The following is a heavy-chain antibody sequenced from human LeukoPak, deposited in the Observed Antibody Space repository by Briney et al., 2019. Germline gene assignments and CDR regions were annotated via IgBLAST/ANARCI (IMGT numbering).Heavy chain of an antibody. V-gene: IGHV3-30-3*01. Sequence: GGSLRLSCAASGFTFSSYAMHWVRQAPGKGLEWVAVISYDGSNKYYADSVKGRFTISRDNSKNTLYLQMNSLRAEDTAVYYCARDLSQWLVRGYYYYGMDVWGQGTTVTVSS. CDR3: ARDLSQWLVRGYYYYGMDV. CDR1: GFTFSSYA. CDR2: ISYDGSNK. D-gene: IGHD6-19*01. J-gene: IGHJ6*02.